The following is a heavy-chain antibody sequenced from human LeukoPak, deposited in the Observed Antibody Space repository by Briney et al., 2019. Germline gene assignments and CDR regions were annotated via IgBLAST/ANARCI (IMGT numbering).Heavy chain of an antibody. J-gene: IGHJ4*02. CDR3: ARGEQWPKFDY. Sequence: SETLSLTCAVYGGSFSGYYWSWIRQPPGKGLEWIGEINHSGSTNYNPSLKSRVTMSVDTSKNQFSLKLSSVTAADTAVYYCARGEQWPKFDYWGQGTLVTVSS. D-gene: IGHD6-19*01. CDR1: GGSFSGYY. CDR2: INHSGST. V-gene: IGHV4-34*01.